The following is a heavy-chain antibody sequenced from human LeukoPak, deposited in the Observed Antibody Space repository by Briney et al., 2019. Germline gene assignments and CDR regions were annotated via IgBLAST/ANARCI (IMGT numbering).Heavy chain of an antibody. D-gene: IGHD3-22*01. Sequence: GGSLRLSCAASGFTFSTYNINWVRQAPGKGLEWVSSISRSSSYIYYADSVKGRFTISRDNSKNTLYLQMNSLRAEDTAVYYCAKDPKKVNYYDSSGYLDYWGQGTLVTVSS. V-gene: IGHV3-21*04. CDR3: AKDPKKVNYYDSSGYLDY. CDR2: ISRSSSYI. J-gene: IGHJ4*02. CDR1: GFTFSTYN.